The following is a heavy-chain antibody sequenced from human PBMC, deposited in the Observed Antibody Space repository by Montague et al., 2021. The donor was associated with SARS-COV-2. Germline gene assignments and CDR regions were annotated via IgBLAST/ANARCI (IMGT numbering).Heavy chain of an antibody. Sequence: SETLSLTCAVHGGSFSGYYWNWIRQPPGKGLEWIGEINHGGSTNHNPSLKSRVTISADTSKNQFSLKLTSVAAADTAVYYCARLGEGVVPAPILGVGPYYSYYYMDVWGKGTTVTVSS. CDR1: GGSFSGYY. V-gene: IGHV4-34*01. J-gene: IGHJ6*03. CDR3: ARLGEGVVPAPILGVGPYYSYYYMDV. D-gene: IGHD2-2*02. CDR2: INHGGST.